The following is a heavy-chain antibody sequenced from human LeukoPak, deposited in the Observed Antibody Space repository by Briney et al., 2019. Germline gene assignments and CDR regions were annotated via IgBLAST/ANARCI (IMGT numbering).Heavy chain of an antibody. CDR2: IWYDGSNK. V-gene: IGHV3-33*06. CDR1: GFTFSSYG. Sequence: GGSLRLSCAASGFTFSSYGMHWVRQAPGKGLEWVAVIWYDGSNKYYADSVKGRFTISRDNSKNTLYLQMNSLRAEDTAVYYCAKDYGQQLADTIFDYWGQGTLVTVSS. J-gene: IGHJ4*02. D-gene: IGHD6-13*01. CDR3: AKDYGQQLADTIFDY.